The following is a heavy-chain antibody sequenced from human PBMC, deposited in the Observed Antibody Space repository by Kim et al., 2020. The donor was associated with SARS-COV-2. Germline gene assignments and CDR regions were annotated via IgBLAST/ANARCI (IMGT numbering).Heavy chain of an antibody. V-gene: IGHV5-51*01. Sequence: GESLQISCKGSGYSFNTYWIAWVRQMPGKGLELMGIIYPSDADTRYKPSFQGQVTISADKSISTAYLQWSSLRASDTAMYYCARFAVSGRTVWFDAWGQGTLVTVYS. CDR3: ARFAVSGRTVWFDA. D-gene: IGHD6-19*01. CDR2: IYPSDADT. CDR1: GYSFNTYW. J-gene: IGHJ5*02.